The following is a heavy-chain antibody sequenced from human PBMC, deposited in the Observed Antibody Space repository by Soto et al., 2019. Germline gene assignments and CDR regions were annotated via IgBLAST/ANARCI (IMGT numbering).Heavy chain of an antibody. CDR3: AKDPEVVVTAPDY. J-gene: IGHJ4*02. Sequence: GSLRLSCAASGFTFSSYAMNWVRQAPGKGLEWVSAISGSGGSTYYVDSVKGRFTFSRDNSRNTLYLQMNSLRAEDTAVYYCAKDPEVVVTAPDYWGQGTLVTVSS. CDR2: ISGSGGST. D-gene: IGHD2-21*02. CDR1: GFTFSSYA. V-gene: IGHV3-23*01.